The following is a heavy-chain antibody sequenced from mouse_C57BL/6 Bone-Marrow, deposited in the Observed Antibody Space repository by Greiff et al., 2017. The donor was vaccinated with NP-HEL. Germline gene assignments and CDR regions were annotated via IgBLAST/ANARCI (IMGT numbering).Heavy chain of an antibody. CDR3: ARNYGSSYDFDD. CDR1: GYTFTSYW. D-gene: IGHD1-1*01. CDR2: IYPGSGST. V-gene: IGHV1-55*01. J-gene: IGHJ2*01. Sequence: QVQLQQPGAELVKPGASVKMSCKASGYTFTSYWITWVKQRPGQGLEWIGDIYPGSGSTNYNEKFKSKATLTVDTSSSTAYMQLSSLTSEDSAVYYCARNYGSSYDFDDWGQGTTLTVSS.